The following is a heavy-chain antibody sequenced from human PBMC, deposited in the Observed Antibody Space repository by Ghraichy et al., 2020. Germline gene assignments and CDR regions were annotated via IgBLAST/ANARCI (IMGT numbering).Heavy chain of an antibody. CDR1: RFTFSVYS. V-gene: IGHV3-30*09. J-gene: IGHJ6*02. CDR3: ARDIKSSSWSYYFYAMDV. D-gene: IGHD6-13*01. CDR2: ISHDGNSK. Sequence: GGSLRLSCAASRFTFSVYSMHWVRQAPGKGLEWVAVISHDGNSKYYADSVKGRFAISRDNSKNTLYLQMNSLRVEDTALYYCARDIKSSSWSYYFYAMDVWGQGTTVTVSS.